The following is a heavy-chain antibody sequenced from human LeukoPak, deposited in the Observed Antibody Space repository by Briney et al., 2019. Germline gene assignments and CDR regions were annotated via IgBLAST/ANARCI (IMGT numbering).Heavy chain of an antibody. CDR2: INHSGST. D-gene: IGHD3-10*01. CDR3: ARVAYGSGSPYYYYYYMDV. CDR1: GGSFSGYY. V-gene: IGHV4-34*01. Sequence: PSETLSLTCAVYGGSFSGYYWSWIRQPPGKGLEWIGEINHSGSTNYNPSLKSRVTISVDTSKNQFSLKLSSVTAADTAVYYCARVAYGSGSPYYYYYYMDVWGKGTTVTISS. J-gene: IGHJ6*03.